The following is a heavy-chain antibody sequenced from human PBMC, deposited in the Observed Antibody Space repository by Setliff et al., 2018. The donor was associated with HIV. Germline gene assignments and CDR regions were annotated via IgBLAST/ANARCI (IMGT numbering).Heavy chain of an antibody. J-gene: IGHJ6*03. CDR1: GGSFSGYY. CDR2: INHSGST. Sequence: SETLSLTCAVYGGSFSGYYWSWICQPPGKGLEWIGEINHSGSTNYNPSLKSRVTISVDTSKNQFSLKLSSVTAADTAVYYCARGITMISAGYYYYYMDVWGKGTTVTVSS. D-gene: IGHD3-22*01. CDR3: ARGITMISAGYYYYYMDV. V-gene: IGHV4-34*01.